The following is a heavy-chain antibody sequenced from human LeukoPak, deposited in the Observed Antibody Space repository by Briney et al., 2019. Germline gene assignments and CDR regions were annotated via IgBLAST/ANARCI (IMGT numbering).Heavy chain of an antibody. CDR1: GGSFSGYY. D-gene: IGHD6-6*01. V-gene: IGHV4-34*01. CDR3: ARHVLHYGMDV. Sequence: SETLSLTCAVYGGSFSGYYWSWIRQPPGKGLEWIGEINHSGSTNYNPSLKSRVTISVDTSKNQFSLKLSSVTAADTAVYYCARHVLHYGMDVWGQGTTVTVSS. J-gene: IGHJ6*02. CDR2: INHSGST.